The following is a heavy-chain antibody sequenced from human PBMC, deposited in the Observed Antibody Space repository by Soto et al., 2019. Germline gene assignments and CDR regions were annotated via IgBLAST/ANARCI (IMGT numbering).Heavy chain of an antibody. Sequence: PGGSLRLSCAAPGFTFCSYAMSWVRPAPGKGLEWVSAISGSGGSTYYADSVKGRFTISRDNSKNTLYLQMNSLRAEDTAVYYCAKDGSYYYDPTDAFDIWGQGTMVTVSS. CDR1: GFTFCSYA. CDR3: AKDGSYYYDPTDAFDI. J-gene: IGHJ3*02. CDR2: ISGSGGST. V-gene: IGHV3-23*01. D-gene: IGHD3-22*01.